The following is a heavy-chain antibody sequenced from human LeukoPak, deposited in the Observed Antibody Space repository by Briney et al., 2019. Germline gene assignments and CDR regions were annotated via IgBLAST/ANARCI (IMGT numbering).Heavy chain of an antibody. CDR3: ARQGGDYYYYMDV. V-gene: IGHV4-39*01. D-gene: IGHD3-10*01. CDR2: IYYSGST. Sequence: SETLSLTCTVSGGSISRSYYWGWIRQPPGKGLEWIGSIYYSGSTYYNPSLKSRVTISLDTSKNQFSLKLSSVTAADTAVYYCARQGGDYYYYMDVWGKGTTVTISS. CDR1: GGSISRSYY. J-gene: IGHJ6*03.